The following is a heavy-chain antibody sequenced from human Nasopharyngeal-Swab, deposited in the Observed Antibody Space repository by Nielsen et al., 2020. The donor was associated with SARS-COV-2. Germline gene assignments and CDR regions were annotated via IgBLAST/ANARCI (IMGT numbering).Heavy chain of an antibody. CDR3: ARGPGGSYFDS. CDR1: GFTFSSSE. J-gene: IGHJ4*02. CDR2: ISSSGNTM. D-gene: IGHD1-26*01. Sequence: GESLKISCAASGFTFSSSEMTWVRQAPRKGLEWVSYISSSGNTMYYADSVKGRFTISRDNAKNSLYLQMNSLRAEDTAVYYCARGPGGSYFDSWGQGTLVTVSS. V-gene: IGHV3-48*03.